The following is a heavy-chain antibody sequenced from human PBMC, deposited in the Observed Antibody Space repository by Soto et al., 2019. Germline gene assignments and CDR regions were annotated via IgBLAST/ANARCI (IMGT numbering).Heavy chain of an antibody. CDR2: SYYSGST. CDR3: AVGALLDSSSWYGCAFDY. Sequence: QVQLQESGPGLVKPSETLSLTCTVSGGSISSYYWSWIRQPPGKGLERIGYSYYSGSTNYNPSLKSRVTISVDTSKDQFSLKLSSVTAADTAVYYCAVGALLDSSSWYGCAFDYWGQGTLGPGSS. J-gene: IGHJ4*02. D-gene: IGHD6-13*01. CDR1: GGSISSYY. V-gene: IGHV4-59*03.